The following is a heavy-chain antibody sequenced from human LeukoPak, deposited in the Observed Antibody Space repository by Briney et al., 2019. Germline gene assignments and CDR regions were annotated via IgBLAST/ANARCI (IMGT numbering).Heavy chain of an antibody. J-gene: IGHJ4*02. Sequence: GGSLRPSCAASGFTFSTYSMNWVRQAPGKGLEWVSSVSHTSTYIYYADSLKGRFAISRDNAKNSLYLQMNSLRAEDTAVYYCARENHGSFDYWGQGTLVAVSS. CDR1: GFTFSTYS. CDR2: VSHTSTYI. D-gene: IGHD3-10*01. V-gene: IGHV3-21*01. CDR3: ARENHGSFDY.